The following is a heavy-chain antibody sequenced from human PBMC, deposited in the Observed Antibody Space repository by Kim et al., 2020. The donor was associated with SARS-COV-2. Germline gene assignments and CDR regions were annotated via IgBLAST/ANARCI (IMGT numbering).Heavy chain of an antibody. CDR2: IFYSGST. D-gene: IGHD3-10*01. J-gene: IGHJ4*02. V-gene: IGHV4-59*01. CDR1: GGPINHYY. CDR3: ARYGSGSYPRFDS. Sequence: SETLSLTCTVSGGPINHYYWSWIRQPPGKGLEWIGYIFYSGSTNYNPFFRSRVTISVDTSKNQFSLNLTSVTAADTALYYCARYGSGSYPRFDSWGQGTLVTVSS.